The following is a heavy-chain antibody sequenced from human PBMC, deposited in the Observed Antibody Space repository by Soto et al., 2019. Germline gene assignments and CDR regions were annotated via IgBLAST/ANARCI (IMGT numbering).Heavy chain of an antibody. CDR2: IYYSGST. CDR1: GGSISSSSYY. J-gene: IGHJ4*02. CDR3: ARRGSGSYSDY. D-gene: IGHD3-10*01. Sequence: QLQLQESGPGLVKPSETLSLTCTVSGGSISSSSYYWGWIRQPPGKGLEWIGSIYYSGSTYYNPALTSRATISGDTSKNQFSLKRSSVTAADTAVYYCARRGSGSYSDYWGQGTLVTVSS. V-gene: IGHV4-39*01.